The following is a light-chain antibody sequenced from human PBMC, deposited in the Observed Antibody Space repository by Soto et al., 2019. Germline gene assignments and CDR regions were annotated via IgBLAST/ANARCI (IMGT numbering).Light chain of an antibody. J-gene: IGKJ1*01. CDR3: QQYGSSAWT. CDR2: GAS. Sequence: ITHSPGTLSLSPGERATLSCRASQSVSSSYLAWYQQKPGQAPRLLIYGASSRATGIPDRFSGSGSGTDFTLTISRLEPEDFAVYYCQQYGSSAWTFGQGTKV. CDR1: QSVSSSY. V-gene: IGKV3-20*01.